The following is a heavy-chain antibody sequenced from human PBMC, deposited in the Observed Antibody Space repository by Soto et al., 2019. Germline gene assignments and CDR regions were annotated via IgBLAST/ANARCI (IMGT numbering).Heavy chain of an antibody. J-gene: IGHJ5*02. CDR2: ISINSAYI. V-gene: IGHV3-21*01. Sequence: NPGGSLRLACAASGFTVRSFTMNWVRQAPGKGLEWVSTISINSAYIYYTDALRGRFTISRDNAKNSLHLQMNSLRAEDTAVYYCTRDASRDSSARGWFDPWGPGTLVTVS. CDR1: GFTVRSFT. CDR3: TRDASRDSSARGWFDP. D-gene: IGHD6-13*01.